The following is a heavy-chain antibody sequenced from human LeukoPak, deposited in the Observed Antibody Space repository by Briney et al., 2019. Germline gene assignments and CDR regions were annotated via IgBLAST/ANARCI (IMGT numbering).Heavy chain of an antibody. CDR1: GFTFRSYA. CDR3: ARDTLGEGEDANYAVYYFDY. J-gene: IGHJ4*02. V-gene: IGHV3-7*01. Sequence: GGSLRLSCAASGFTFRSYAMHWVRQAPGKGLEWVANIKQDGNEKYYADSVKGRFTISRDNGKNSLDLQMNSLSADDTAVYYCARDTLGEGEDANYAVYYFDYWGQGTVVTVSS. D-gene: IGHD3-10*01. CDR2: IKQDGNEK.